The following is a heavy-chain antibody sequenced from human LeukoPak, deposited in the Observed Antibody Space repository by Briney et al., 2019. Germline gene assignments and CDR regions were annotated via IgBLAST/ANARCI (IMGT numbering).Heavy chain of an antibody. CDR3: ARERAGVAATNNWFDP. CDR1: GFTFSTYS. V-gene: IGHV3-21*01. D-gene: IGHD2-15*01. J-gene: IGHJ5*02. CDR2: ISTSSSYI. Sequence: GGSLRLSCVASGFTFSTYSMTWVRQAPGKGLKWVSSISTSSSYIYYADSVKGRFTISRHNAKKSLYLQMNSLGAEDTAVYYCARERAGVAATNNWFDPWGQGTLVTVSS.